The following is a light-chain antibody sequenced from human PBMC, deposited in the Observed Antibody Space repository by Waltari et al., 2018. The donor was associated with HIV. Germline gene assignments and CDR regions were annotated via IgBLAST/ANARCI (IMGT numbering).Light chain of an antibody. CDR3: QQTYSPPHT. Sequence: DIQMTQSPSFLSASVGDRVSITCRAGQSISSSLSWYQHKPGKAPKFLIYGASTLQSGVPSRFSGSGSGTDFTLTISSLQPEDFATYYCQQTYSPPHTFGPGTTVDIK. V-gene: IGKV1-39*01. CDR1: QSISSS. J-gene: IGKJ3*01. CDR2: GAS.